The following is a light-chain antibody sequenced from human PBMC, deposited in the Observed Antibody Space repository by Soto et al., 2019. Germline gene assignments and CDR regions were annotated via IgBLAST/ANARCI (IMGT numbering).Light chain of an antibody. CDR2: GAS. Sequence: DIVLTQSPGTLSLSPGERVTPSCRASQTIPTNYLAWYQQKPGQPPILVIYGASTRASGIPERFSGSASGTDFTLTISSLEPDDFAVYYCQQYERSPLAFGGGTKVEVK. CDR3: QQYERSPLA. V-gene: IGKV3-20*01. CDR1: QTIPTNY. J-gene: IGKJ4*01.